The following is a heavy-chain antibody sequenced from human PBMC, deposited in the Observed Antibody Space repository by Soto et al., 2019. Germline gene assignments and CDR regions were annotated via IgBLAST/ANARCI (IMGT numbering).Heavy chain of an antibody. D-gene: IGHD3-9*01. Sequence: GASVKVSCKTSGYTFTSYDINWVRQATGQGLEWMGWMSPNSGNAGYVQKFQGRVTMTRNTSVTTAYMELRSLRSEDTAVYYCARMDILTGPGIDYWGQGTLVTVSS. V-gene: IGHV1-8*01. J-gene: IGHJ4*02. CDR1: GYTFTSYD. CDR3: ARMDILTGPGIDY. CDR2: MSPNSGNA.